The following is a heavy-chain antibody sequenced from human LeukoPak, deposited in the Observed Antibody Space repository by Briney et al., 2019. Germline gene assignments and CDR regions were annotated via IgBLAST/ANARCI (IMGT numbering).Heavy chain of an antibody. Sequence: GGSLRLSCAASGFTVSSNYMRWVRQAPGKGLEWVSAISGSGGSTYYADSVKGRFTISRDNSKNTLYLQMNSLRAEDTAVYYCAKDRANIMVRGVTYYWGQGTLVTVSS. J-gene: IGHJ4*02. CDR3: AKDRANIMVRGVTYY. CDR1: GFTVSSNY. CDR2: ISGSGGST. D-gene: IGHD3-10*01. V-gene: IGHV3-23*01.